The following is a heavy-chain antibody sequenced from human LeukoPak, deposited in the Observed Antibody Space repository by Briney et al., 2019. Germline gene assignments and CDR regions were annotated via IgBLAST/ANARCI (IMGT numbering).Heavy chain of an antibody. D-gene: IGHD1-26*01. V-gene: IGHV1-18*01. CDR2: ISAYNGDT. J-gene: IGHJ3*02. Sequence: GASVKVSCKASGYTFTSYGISWGRQAPGQGLEWMGWISAYNGDTNYAQKLQGRGTMTTDTSTSTAYMELRSLRSDDTAVYYCARCAGSYGNDAFDIWGQGTMVTVSS. CDR1: GYTFTSYG. CDR3: ARCAGSYGNDAFDI.